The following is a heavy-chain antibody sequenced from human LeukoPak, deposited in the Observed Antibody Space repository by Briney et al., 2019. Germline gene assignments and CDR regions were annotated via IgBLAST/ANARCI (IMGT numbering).Heavy chain of an antibody. J-gene: IGHJ4*02. Sequence: PGGSLRLSCAASGFTFSTYWMTWVRRPPGKGLEWVAHINHDGSEKYYVDSVKGRFTISRDNAKNSLYLQMNSLRVEDTAVYYCARDRAVAGLCDYWGQGTLVTVSS. V-gene: IGHV3-7*01. CDR2: INHDGSEK. CDR3: ARDRAVAGLCDY. D-gene: IGHD6-19*01. CDR1: GFTFSTYW.